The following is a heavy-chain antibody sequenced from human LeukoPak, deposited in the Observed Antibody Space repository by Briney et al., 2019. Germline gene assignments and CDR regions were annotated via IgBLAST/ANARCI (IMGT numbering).Heavy chain of an antibody. J-gene: IGHJ4*02. CDR2: INHSGST. D-gene: IGHD1-20*01. Sequence: SETLSLTCAVYGGSFSGYYWSWIRQPQGKGLEWIGEINHSGSTNYNPSLKSRVTISVDTSKNQFSLKLSSVTAADTAVYYCARVSGTYYLDYWGQGTLVTVSS. CDR1: GGSFSGYY. CDR3: ARVSGTYYLDY. V-gene: IGHV4-34*01.